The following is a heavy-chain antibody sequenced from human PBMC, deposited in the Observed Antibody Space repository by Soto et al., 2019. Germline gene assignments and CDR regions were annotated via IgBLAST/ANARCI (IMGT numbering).Heavy chain of an antibody. CDR3: ARDTGIAAAGTVMDV. J-gene: IGHJ6*02. CDR1: GGTFSSYG. D-gene: IGHD6-13*01. V-gene: IGHV1-69*01. CDR2: IIPIFGTP. Sequence: QVQLVQSGAEVKKPGSSVKVSCKASGGTFSSYGISWVRQAPGQGLEWMGRIIPIFGTPNYAQKFQGRVTITADESTITAYVELTSLRSEDTAMYYCARDTGIAAAGTVMDVWGQGTTVTVSS.